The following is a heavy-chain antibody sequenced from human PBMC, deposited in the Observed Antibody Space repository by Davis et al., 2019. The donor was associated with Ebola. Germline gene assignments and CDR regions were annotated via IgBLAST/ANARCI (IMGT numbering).Heavy chain of an antibody. V-gene: IGHV3-30*18. CDR2: IPYDGSNK. D-gene: IGHD1-26*01. J-gene: IGHJ6*04. CDR3: AKAKWEVEYHYSGMDV. CDR1: GFTFSSYG. Sequence: GESLKISCAASGFTFSSYGMHWVRQAPGKGLEWVAVIPYDGSNKYYADSVRGRFTISRDNSKNTLYLQMNSLRTEDTAVYLCAKAKWEVEYHYSGMDVWGKGTTVTVSS.